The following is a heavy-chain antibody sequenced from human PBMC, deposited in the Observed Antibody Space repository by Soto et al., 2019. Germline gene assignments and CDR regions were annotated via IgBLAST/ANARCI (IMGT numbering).Heavy chain of an antibody. CDR1: GYTFTNYA. D-gene: IGHD3-22*01. J-gene: IGHJ4*02. CDR2: INVGNGNT. CDR3: ARILQLGSSGRFAY. Sequence: GASVKVSCKASGYTFTNYAMHWVRQAPGQRLEWMGWINVGNGNTKYSQEFQGRVTITKVTSASTVYMELSSLRSEDTAVYYCARILQLGSSGRFAYWGQGTLVTVSS. V-gene: IGHV1-3*01.